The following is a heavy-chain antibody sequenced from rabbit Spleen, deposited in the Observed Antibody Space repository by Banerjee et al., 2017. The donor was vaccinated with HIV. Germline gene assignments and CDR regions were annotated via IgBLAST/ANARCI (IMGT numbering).Heavy chain of an antibody. Sequence: QEQLVESGGGLGKPGASLTLICTASGFSFSSGYDRSWDRQAPGKGLEWIACINTYTAKGVYATWAKGRFTISRTSSTTVTLQMTSLTAADTATYFCARDLTIVIGWNFNLWGPGTLVTVS. D-gene: IGHD2-1*01. CDR1: GFSFSSGYD. V-gene: IGHV1S45*01. CDR2: INTYTAKG. CDR3: ARDLTIVIGWNFNL. J-gene: IGHJ4*01.